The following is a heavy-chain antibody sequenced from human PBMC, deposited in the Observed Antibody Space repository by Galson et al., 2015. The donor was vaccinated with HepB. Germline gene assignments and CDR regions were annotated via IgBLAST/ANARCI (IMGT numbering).Heavy chain of an antibody. D-gene: IGHD3-16*02. CDR2: INPKSGGT. CDR1: GYTFTGFY. Sequence: SVKVSCKASGYTFTGFYMHWVRQAPGQGLQWMAWINPKSGGTKYAHKFQGSVTITRDTSINTTYMELSRLSSDDTAVYYCARGRIMITFGGISVDYSDSWGQGTLVTVSS. J-gene: IGHJ4*02. CDR3: ARGRIMITFGGISVDYSDS. V-gene: IGHV1-2*02.